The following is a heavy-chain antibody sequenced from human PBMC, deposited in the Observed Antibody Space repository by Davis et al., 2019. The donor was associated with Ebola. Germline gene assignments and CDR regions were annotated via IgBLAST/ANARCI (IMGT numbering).Heavy chain of an antibody. D-gene: IGHD3-9*01. J-gene: IGHJ4*02. V-gene: IGHV3-74*03. CDR1: GFTFSSYW. CDR2: INSDGTTT. CDR3: ARVGILTGYYDY. Sequence: HTGGSLRLSCAASGFTFSSYWMHWVRQAPGKGLVWVSRINSDGTTTTYVDSVKGRFTISRDNAKNSLYLQMNSLRAEDTAVYYCARVGILTGYYDYWGQGTLVTVSS.